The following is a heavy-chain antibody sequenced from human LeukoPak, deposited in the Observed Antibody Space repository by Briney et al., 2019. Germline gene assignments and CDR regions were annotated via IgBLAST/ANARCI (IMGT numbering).Heavy chain of an antibody. V-gene: IGHV1-18*01. CDR2: ISAYNGNT. D-gene: IGHD2-15*01. CDR3: ARDGLVVVVAARYSYYYMDV. CDR1: GYTFTSYG. Sequence: ASVKVSCKASGYTFTSYGISWVRQAPGQGLEWMGWISAYNGNTNYAQKLQGRVTMTTDTSTSTAYMELRSLRSDATAVYYCARDGLVVVVAARYSYYYMDVWGKGTTVTVSS. J-gene: IGHJ6*03.